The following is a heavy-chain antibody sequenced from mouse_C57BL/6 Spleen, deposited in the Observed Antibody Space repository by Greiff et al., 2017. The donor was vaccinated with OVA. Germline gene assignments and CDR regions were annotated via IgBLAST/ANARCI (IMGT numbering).Heavy chain of an antibody. D-gene: IGHD2-13*01. V-gene: IGHV1-39*01. J-gene: IGHJ2*01. Sequence: VQLQQSGPELVKPGASVKISCKASGYSFTDYNMNWVKQSNGKSLEWIGVINHNYGTTSSNQKFKGKATLTVNQSSSTAYMQLNSLTSEDSAVYYCSRGLLEQVYYFDYWGQGTTLTVSS. CDR3: SRGLLEQVYYFDY. CDR1: GYSFTDYN. CDR2: INHNYGTT.